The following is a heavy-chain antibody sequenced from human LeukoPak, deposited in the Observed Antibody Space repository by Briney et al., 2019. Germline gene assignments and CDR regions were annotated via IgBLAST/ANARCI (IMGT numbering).Heavy chain of an antibody. CDR3: ARTTSFTASGYDY. J-gene: IGHJ4*02. CDR2: MNPNKGDS. Sequence: ASVTVSCKASGYTFTNYHINWVRQATGQGLEWMGWMNPNKGDSGYAQKFQGRVTITRDTSISTSYMELRSLRSDDTAVYFCARTTSFTASGYDYWGQGTRVTVSS. CDR1: GYTFTNYH. D-gene: IGHD6-25*01. V-gene: IGHV1-8*03.